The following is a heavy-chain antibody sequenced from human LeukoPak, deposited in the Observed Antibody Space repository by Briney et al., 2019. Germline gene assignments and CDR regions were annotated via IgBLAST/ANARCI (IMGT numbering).Heavy chain of an antibody. CDR3: ARGRPGSSYIY. J-gene: IGHJ4*02. V-gene: IGHV4-34*01. CDR1: GGSFSGYY. D-gene: IGHD3-10*01. Sequence: SETLSLTCAVYGGSFSGYYWSWIRQPPGKGLEWIGEINHSGSTNYNPSLKSRVTISVDTSKNQFSLKLSSVTAAETAVYYCARGRPGSSYIYWGQGTLVTVSS. CDR2: INHSGST.